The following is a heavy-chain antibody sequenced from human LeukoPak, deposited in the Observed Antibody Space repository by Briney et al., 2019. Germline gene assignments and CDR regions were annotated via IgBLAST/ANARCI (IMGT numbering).Heavy chain of an antibody. D-gene: IGHD3-10*01. CDR2: ISSSSDTI. J-gene: IGHJ6*03. CDR3: ARVWYGYYGSGPMDV. V-gene: IGHV3-48*04. CDR1: GFTLITYS. Sequence: PGGSLRLSCAASGFTLITYSMNWVRQAPGKGLEWVSYISSSSDTIYYADSVKGRFTISRDNAKNSLYLQMNSLRAEDTAVYYCARVWYGYYGSGPMDVWGKGTTVTISS.